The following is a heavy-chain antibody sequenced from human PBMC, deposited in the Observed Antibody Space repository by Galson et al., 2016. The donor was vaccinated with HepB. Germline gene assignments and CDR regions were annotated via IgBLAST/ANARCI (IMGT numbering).Heavy chain of an antibody. CDR2: ISGSGGDT. CDR1: GFTFNIYA. CDR3: AKDWGTAMPRFFDH. Sequence: SLRLSCAASGFTFNIYAMNWVRQAPGKGLEWVSGISGSGGDTYYADSVRGRFTISRDNSKNRLYLQMKSLRAEDTAIYYCAKDWGTAMPRFFDHWGQGILVTFSS. J-gene: IGHJ4*02. D-gene: IGHD5-18*01. V-gene: IGHV3-23*01.